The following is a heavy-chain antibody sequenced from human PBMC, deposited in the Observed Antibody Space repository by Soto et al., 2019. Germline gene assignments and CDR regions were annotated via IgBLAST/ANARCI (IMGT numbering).Heavy chain of an antibody. Sequence: QVQLVESGGGVVQPGRSLRLSCAASGFTFRSYGMHWVRQAPGKGLEWVAVISYDGSDKYYVDSVEGRFTISRDNSKNTLFLQMNSLRAEDTAVYYCAKDLVPAAIYSYGMDVWGQGTTVTVSS. J-gene: IGHJ6*02. D-gene: IGHD2-2*01. CDR1: GFTFRSYG. V-gene: IGHV3-30*18. CDR2: ISYDGSDK. CDR3: AKDLVPAAIYSYGMDV.